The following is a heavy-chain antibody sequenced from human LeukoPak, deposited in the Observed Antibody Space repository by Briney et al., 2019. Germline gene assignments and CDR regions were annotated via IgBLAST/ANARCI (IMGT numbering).Heavy chain of an antibody. V-gene: IGHV4-59*01. J-gene: IGHJ4*02. Sequence: SETLSLTXTVSGGSISSYYWSWLRQPPGKGLEWIGYIYYSGSTNYNPSLKSRVTISVDTSENQFSLKLSSVTAADTAVYYCAGLYDSSGYSSYWGQGTLVTVSS. CDR1: GGSISSYY. D-gene: IGHD3-22*01. CDR3: AGLYDSSGYSSY. CDR2: IYYSGST.